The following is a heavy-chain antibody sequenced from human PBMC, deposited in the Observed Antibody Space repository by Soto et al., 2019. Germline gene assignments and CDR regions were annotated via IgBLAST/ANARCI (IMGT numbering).Heavy chain of an antibody. CDR3: SRSEDIVVVPAATAYYCYMDV. CDR2: IIPILGIA. J-gene: IGHJ6*03. CDR1: GGTFSSYT. Sequence: QVQLVQSGAEVKKPGSSVKVSCKASGGTFSSYTISWVRQAPGQGLEWMGRIIPILGIANYAQKFQGRVTITAVKSTSTPYMEVTSLRSEDKAVYYCSRSEDIVVVPAATAYYCYMDVWGKGTTVTVSS. V-gene: IGHV1-69*02. D-gene: IGHD2-2*01.